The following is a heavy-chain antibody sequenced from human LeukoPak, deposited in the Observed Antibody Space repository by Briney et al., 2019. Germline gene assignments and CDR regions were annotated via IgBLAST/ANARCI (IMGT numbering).Heavy chain of an antibody. D-gene: IGHD3-10*01. CDR3: ARWGDYYYGPGSYYPLDY. Sequence: GGSLRLSCAASGFTFSSYSMNWVRQAPGKGLEWVSSISSSSSYIYYADSVKGRFTISRDNAKNSLYLQMNSLRAEDTAVYYCARWGDYYYGPGSYYPLDYWGQGTLVTVSS. J-gene: IGHJ4*02. V-gene: IGHV3-21*01. CDR2: ISSSSSYI. CDR1: GFTFSSYS.